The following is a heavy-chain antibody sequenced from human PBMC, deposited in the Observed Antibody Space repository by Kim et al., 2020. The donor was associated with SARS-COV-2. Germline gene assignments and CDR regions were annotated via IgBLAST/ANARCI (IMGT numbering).Heavy chain of an antibody. CDR3: ARDQRAYYYGSGSYYGGALYYYGMDV. V-gene: IGHV1-2*04. CDR1: GYTFTGYY. CDR2: INPNSGGT. Sequence: ASVKVSCKASGYTFTGYYMHWVRQAPGQGLEWMGWINPNSGGTNYAQKFQGWVTMTRDTSISTAYMELSRLRSDDTAVYYCARDQRAYYYGSGSYYGGALYYYGMDVWGQGTTVTVSS. J-gene: IGHJ6*02. D-gene: IGHD3-10*01.